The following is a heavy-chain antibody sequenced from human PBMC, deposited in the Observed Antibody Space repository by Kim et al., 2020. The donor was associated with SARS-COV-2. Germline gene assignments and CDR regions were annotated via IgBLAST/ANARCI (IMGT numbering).Heavy chain of an antibody. V-gene: IGHV3-30*18. J-gene: IGHJ4*02. CDR3: AKSPSMVRGVITVDY. CDR1: GFTFSSYG. Sequence: GGSLRLSCAASGFTFSSYGMHWVRQAPGKGLEWVAVISYDGSNKYYADSVKGRFTISRDNSKNTLYLQMNSLRAEDMAVYYCAKSPSMVRGVITVDYWGQGTLVTVSS. CDR2: ISYDGSNK. D-gene: IGHD3-10*01.